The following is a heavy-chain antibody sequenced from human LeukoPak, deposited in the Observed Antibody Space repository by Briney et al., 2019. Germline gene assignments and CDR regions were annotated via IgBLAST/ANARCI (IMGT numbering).Heavy chain of an antibody. CDR1: GFTFSTST. V-gene: IGHV3-21*01. Sequence: GESLRLSCAASGFTFSTSTMNWVRQAPGKGLEWVSSISSSGDHIYYADSVKGRFTISRDNAKNSLYLRMDSLRAEDTALYYCVRIPNSANFPNWFDPWGQGTLVTVSS. J-gene: IGHJ5*02. D-gene: IGHD2/OR15-2a*01. CDR2: ISSSGDHI. CDR3: VRIPNSANFPNWFDP.